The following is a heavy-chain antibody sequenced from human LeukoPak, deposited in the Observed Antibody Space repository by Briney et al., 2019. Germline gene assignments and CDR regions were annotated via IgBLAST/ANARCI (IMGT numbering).Heavy chain of an antibody. J-gene: IGHJ3*02. V-gene: IGHV5-51*01. CDR3: ASPWAFDI. Sequence: GESLQISCKASGYSFTSYWIGWVRQMPGKGLEWMGIIDPSDSETRYTPSFQGQVTISADKSISTAYLQWSSLKASDTAMYYCASPWAFDIWGQGTMVTVSS. CDR2: IDPSDSET. CDR1: GYSFTSYW.